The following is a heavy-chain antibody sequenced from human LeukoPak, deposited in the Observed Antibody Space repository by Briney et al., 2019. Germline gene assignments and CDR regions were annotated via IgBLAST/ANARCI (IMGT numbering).Heavy chain of an antibody. Sequence: PGGSLRLSCAASGFTFSSYWMSWVRQAPGKGLEWLANIKQDGSEKTYVDSVKGRFTIFRDNAKNSLYLQMNSLRAEDTAVYYCARVMDDSSGWIGDYYYMDVWGKGTTVTVSS. CDR3: ARVMDDSSGWIGDYYYMDV. J-gene: IGHJ6*03. CDR2: IKQDGSEK. D-gene: IGHD6-19*01. CDR1: GFTFSSYW. V-gene: IGHV3-7*01.